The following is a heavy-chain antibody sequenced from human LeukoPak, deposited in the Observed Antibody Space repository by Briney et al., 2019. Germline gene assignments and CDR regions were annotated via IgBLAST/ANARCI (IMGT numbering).Heavy chain of an antibody. Sequence: PGGSLSLSCAASGFTFYTYSMNWVRQAPGKGLEWVAYITSSSSAVYYADSVKGRFTISRDNAKNSVDLQMNSLRVDDTAVYYCARADADYWGQGTLVTVSA. V-gene: IGHV3-48*04. CDR1: GFTFYTYS. CDR2: ITSSSSAV. CDR3: ARADADY. J-gene: IGHJ4*02.